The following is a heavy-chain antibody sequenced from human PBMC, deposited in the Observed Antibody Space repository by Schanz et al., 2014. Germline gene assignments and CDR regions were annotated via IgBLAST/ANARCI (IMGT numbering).Heavy chain of an antibody. V-gene: IGHV1-3*01. D-gene: IGHD2-2*01. J-gene: IGHJ3*02. Sequence: QVQLVQSGAEVKKPGSPVKVSCKSSGGTFSSYAISWVRQAPGQGLEWMGWINVGNGNMKYSQKFQGRVTITRDTSASTAYMELTSLRSEDTAVYFCARGTMPGTFDIWGQGTMVTVSS. CDR3: ARGTMPGTFDI. CDR2: INVGNGNM. CDR1: GGTFSSYA.